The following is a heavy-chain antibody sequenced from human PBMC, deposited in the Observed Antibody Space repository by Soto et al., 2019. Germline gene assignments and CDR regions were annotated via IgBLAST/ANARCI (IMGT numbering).Heavy chain of an antibody. J-gene: IGHJ4*02. Sequence: QVQLVQSGAEEKKPGASVKVSCKASGYTFTTYTMHWVRQAPGQSLEWMGWINAGNGNTKYSQKFQGRVTISRDTSASTAYMELSSLRSEDTAVYYCARATFPDSGTYLCWGQGTLVTVSS. D-gene: IGHD1-26*01. V-gene: IGHV1-3*05. CDR2: INAGNGNT. CDR3: ARATFPDSGTYLC. CDR1: GYTFTTYT.